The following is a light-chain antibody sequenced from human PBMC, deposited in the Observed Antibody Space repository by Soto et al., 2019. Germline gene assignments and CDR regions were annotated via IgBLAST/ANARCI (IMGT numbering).Light chain of an antibody. Sequence: EIVMTQSPATLSVSPGERATLSCRASQSVSSYLAWYQQKPGQAPRLLIYDVSTRATGIPVRFSGSGSGTEFTLTISSLQSEDFGVYYCQQNKDWPGTFGQGTKVDIK. CDR3: QQNKDWPGT. CDR1: QSVSSY. J-gene: IGKJ1*01. CDR2: DVS. V-gene: IGKV3-15*01.